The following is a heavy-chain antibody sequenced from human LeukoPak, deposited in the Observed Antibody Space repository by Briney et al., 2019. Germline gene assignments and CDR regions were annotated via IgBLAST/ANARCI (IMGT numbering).Heavy chain of an antibody. Sequence: PSETLSRTCTVSGGSISSVDYYWSWIRQPPGKGLKWIGYIYYSGSTYYNPSLKSRVTIAVDTSKNQFSLKLSSVNAGDTAVYYCARDWVVLLWFGELSHGMDVWGKGTTVTVSS. CDR1: GGSISSVDYY. J-gene: IGHJ6*04. CDR2: IYYSGST. CDR3: ARDWVVLLWFGELSHGMDV. V-gene: IGHV4-30-4*01. D-gene: IGHD3-10*01.